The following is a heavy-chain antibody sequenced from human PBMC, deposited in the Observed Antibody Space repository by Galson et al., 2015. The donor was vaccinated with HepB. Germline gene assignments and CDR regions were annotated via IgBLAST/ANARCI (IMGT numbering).Heavy chain of an antibody. J-gene: IGHJ4*02. CDR1: GVTVSSNY. Sequence: SLRLSCAASGVTVSSNYMSWVRQAPGKGLEWVSVIYGGGNTYYADSVKGRFTISRDNSKNTLYLQMNSLRVEDTAVYYCARDRWGVRSSGSYRHWGQGTQVTVSS. V-gene: IGHV3-66*02. CDR3: ARDRWGVRSSGSYRH. CDR2: IYGGGNT. D-gene: IGHD3-10*01.